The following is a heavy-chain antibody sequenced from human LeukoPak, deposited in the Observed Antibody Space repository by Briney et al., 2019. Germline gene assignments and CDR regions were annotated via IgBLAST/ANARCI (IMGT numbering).Heavy chain of an antibody. D-gene: IGHD3-3*02. V-gene: IGHV5-51*01. CDR1: GDSFTRDW. CDR3: AKHLRTSTSRHLDN. Sequence: GESLKSSGRGSGDSFTRDWSVWVRQMPGKGLQWMRLINPQNTTTKYRPPFQDRITISVHKSINTAYLKWSSLTASHTAVYYCAKHLRTSTSRHLDNWGQGTLVTVSS. CDR2: INPQNTTT. J-gene: IGHJ4*02.